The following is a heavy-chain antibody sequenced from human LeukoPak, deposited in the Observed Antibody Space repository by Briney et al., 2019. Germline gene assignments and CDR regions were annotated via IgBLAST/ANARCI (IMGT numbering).Heavy chain of an antibody. CDR3: TRSTGSPNGMDV. Sequence: GESLKISCKGSGYRFANYWIGWVRQMPGKGLEWMGIIYPGDSDTKYSPSFQGQVTISVDKSFNTAYLQWSSLKASDTATYYCTRSTGSPNGMDVWGQGTTVTVSS. D-gene: IGHD2-8*01. CDR2: IYPGDSDT. V-gene: IGHV5-51*01. J-gene: IGHJ6*02. CDR1: GYRFANYW.